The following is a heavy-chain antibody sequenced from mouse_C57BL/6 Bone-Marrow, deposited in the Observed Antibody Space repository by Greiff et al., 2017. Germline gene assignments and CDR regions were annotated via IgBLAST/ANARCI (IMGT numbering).Heavy chain of an antibody. D-gene: IGHD1-1*01. CDR2: IDPSDSYT. CDR3: SSDRVVACDY. Sequence: QVQLQQPGAELVRPGTSVTLSCKASGYTFTSYWMHWVKQRPGQGLEWIGVIDPSDSYTNYNQKFKGKATLTVDTSSSTAYMQLSSLTSEDSAVYYCSSDRVVACDYWGQGTTLTVSS. V-gene: IGHV1-59*01. CDR1: GYTFTSYW. J-gene: IGHJ2*01.